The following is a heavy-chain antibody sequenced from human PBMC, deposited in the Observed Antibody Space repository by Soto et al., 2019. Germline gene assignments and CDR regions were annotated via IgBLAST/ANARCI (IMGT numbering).Heavy chain of an antibody. CDR3: AKSQHYDSSGGFDY. D-gene: IGHD3-22*01. V-gene: IGHV3-30*18. J-gene: IGHJ4*02. CDR1: GFTFSSYG. CDR2: ISYDGSNK. Sequence: GESLKISCAASGFTFSSYGMHWVRQAPGKGLEWVAVISYDGSNKYYADSVKGRFTISRDNSKNTLYLQMNSLRAEDTAVYYCAKSQHYDSSGGFDYWGQGTLVTVSS.